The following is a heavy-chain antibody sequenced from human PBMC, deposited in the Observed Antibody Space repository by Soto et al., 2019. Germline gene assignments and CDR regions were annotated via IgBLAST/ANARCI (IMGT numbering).Heavy chain of an antibody. D-gene: IGHD5-12*01. CDR3: ARESRGYSGYDSRDEKFYVGCFDY. V-gene: IGHV4-30-4*01. CDR2: IFSSGTT. Sequence: SETLSLTCTVSGDSIGSGNKYWSWIRQAPVKGLEWIGYIFSSGTTYYNPSLKSRLTMSLDTSQNQFSLKLNSGSAADTAIYYCARESRGYSGYDSRDEKFYVGCFDYWGKGTLVTVSS. CDR1: GDSIGSGNKY. J-gene: IGHJ4*02.